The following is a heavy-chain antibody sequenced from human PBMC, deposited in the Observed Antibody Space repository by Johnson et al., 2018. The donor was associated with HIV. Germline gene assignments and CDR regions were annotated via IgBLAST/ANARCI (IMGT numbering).Heavy chain of an antibody. CDR2: MSTSGSTK. J-gene: IGHJ3*02. CDR1: GFAFSSYA. D-gene: IGHD5-24*01. V-gene: IGHV3-11*04. Sequence: QVQLVESGGGVVQPGGSLRLSCAASGFAFSSYAMSWIRQAPGKGLEWVAYMSTSGSTKFYADSVKGRFTISRDNAKNSLYLQMNSLRAEDTAVYYCARLRAEAQFDAFDIWGQGTMVTVSS. CDR3: ARLRAEAQFDAFDI.